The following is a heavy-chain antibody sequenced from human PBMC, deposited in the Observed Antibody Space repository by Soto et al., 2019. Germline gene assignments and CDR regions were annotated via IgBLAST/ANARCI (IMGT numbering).Heavy chain of an antibody. D-gene: IGHD5-18*01. Sequence: QVQLVQSGAEVKKPGASVKVSCKASGYTFTSYDINWVRQATGQGLEWMGWMNPNSGNTGYAQKFQGRVTMTRNTSISTAYMDLSSLRSEDTAVYSGARGRTARNWFDPWGQGTLVTVSS. J-gene: IGHJ5*02. CDR3: ARGRTARNWFDP. CDR2: MNPNSGNT. CDR1: GYTFTSYD. V-gene: IGHV1-8*01.